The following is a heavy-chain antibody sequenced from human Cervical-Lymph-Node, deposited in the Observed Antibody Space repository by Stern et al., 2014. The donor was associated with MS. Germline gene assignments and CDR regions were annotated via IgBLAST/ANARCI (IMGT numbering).Heavy chain of an antibody. Sequence: VQLMQSGPEVKRPGESLKISCQASGYTFTSYWIGWVRQMPGKGLEWIAIIFPGGSDIRYSPSFQGTVTISADKSGSTADLQLNNLKASDTAIYYCARQRYFDYWGQGTLVTVSS. J-gene: IGHJ4*02. V-gene: IGHV5-51*01. CDR3: ARQRYFDY. CDR2: IFPGGSDI. CDR1: GYTFTSYW.